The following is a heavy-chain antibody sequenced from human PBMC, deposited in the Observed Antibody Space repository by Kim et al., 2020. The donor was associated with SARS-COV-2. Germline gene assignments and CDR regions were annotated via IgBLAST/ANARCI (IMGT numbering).Heavy chain of an antibody. V-gene: IGHV4-39*01. CDR3: ASYNWNDGAFDI. J-gene: IGHJ3*02. Sequence: SYNPSLKSRVTISVDTSKNQCSLKLSSVTAADTAVYYCASYNWNDGAFDIWGQGTMVTVSS. D-gene: IGHD1-1*01.